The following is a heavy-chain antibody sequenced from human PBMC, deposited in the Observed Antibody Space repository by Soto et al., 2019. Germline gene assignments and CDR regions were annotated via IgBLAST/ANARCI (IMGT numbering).Heavy chain of an antibody. V-gene: IGHV1-3*01. J-gene: IGHJ6*02. CDR2: INAGNGNT. Sequence: GASVKVSCKASGYTFTSYAMHWVRQAPGQRLEWMGWINAGNGNTKYSQKFQGRVTITRDTSASTAYMELSSLRSEDTAVYYCARGTQGLRFLEWLSMDVWGQGTTVTVSS. D-gene: IGHD3-3*01. CDR1: GYTFTSYA. CDR3: ARGTQGLRFLEWLSMDV.